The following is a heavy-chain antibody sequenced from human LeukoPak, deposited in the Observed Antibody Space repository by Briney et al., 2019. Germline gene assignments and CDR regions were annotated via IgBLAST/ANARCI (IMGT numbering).Heavy chain of an antibody. V-gene: IGHV4-39*07. J-gene: IGHJ6*03. CDR3: ARDQKDSSSWYYYYYMDV. D-gene: IGHD6-13*01. Sequence: SETLSLTCTVSGGSISSSSYYWGWVRQPPGKGLEWIGSIYYSGSTYYNPSLKSRVTISVDTSKNQFSLKLSSVTAADTAVYYCARDQKDSSSWYYYYYMDVWGKGTTVTVSS. CDR2: IYYSGST. CDR1: GGSISSSSYY.